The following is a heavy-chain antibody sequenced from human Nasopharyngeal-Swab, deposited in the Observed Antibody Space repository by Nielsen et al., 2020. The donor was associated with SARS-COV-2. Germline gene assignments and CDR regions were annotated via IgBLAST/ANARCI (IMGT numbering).Heavy chain of an antibody. J-gene: IGHJ4*02. V-gene: IGHV5-51*01. CDR1: GYIFTSYW. CDR2: IYPADSDS. D-gene: IGHD1-26*01. Sequence: GGSLRLSCKGSGYIFTSYWIGWVRQMPGKGLEWMGIIYPADSDSRYSLSFQGQVSISVDKSISTAYLQWNTLKASDTAIYYCVRRAFSASYFYFDYWGQGTLVTVSS. CDR3: VRRAFSASYFYFDY.